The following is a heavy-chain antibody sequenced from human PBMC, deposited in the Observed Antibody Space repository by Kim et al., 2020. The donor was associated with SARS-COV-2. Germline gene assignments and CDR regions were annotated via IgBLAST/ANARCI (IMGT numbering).Heavy chain of an antibody. CDR3: ARTSDFWSGYPDC. V-gene: IGHV4-59*13. Sequence: SETLSLTCTVSGDSISSYYWNWIRQSPGKGLEWIGFLYYSGSTIYNPSLKSRVTMSVDTSKKQVSLDLSSVTAADTAVYYCARTSDFWSGYPDCWGQGTLVTVSS. D-gene: IGHD3-3*01. CDR2: LYYSGST. J-gene: IGHJ4*02. CDR1: GDSISSYY.